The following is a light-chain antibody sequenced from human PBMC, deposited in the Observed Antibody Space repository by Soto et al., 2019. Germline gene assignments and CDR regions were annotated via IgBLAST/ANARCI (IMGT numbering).Light chain of an antibody. V-gene: IGLV2-8*01. CDR1: SSDVGAYNY. CDR2: EVS. CDR3: SSYAGSSTV. J-gene: IGLJ1*01. Sequence: QAVLTQPRSACGSPGQSVTISCTGTSSDVGAYNYVSWYQQHPGKAPKLMIYEVSYRPSGVPDRFSGSKSGNTASLTVSGLQAEDEADYYCSSYAGSSTVFGTGPKVTAL.